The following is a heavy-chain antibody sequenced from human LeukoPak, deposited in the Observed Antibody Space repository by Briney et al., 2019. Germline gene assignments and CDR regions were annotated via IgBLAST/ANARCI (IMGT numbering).Heavy chain of an antibody. CDR1: GFNFRTYS. CDR2: ISAEGATI. D-gene: IGHD1-26*01. Sequence: GGSLRLSCEVSGFNFRTYSMDWVRQAPGKGLQWVSYISAEGATIYYAEDVRGRFTISRDDAKNSLYLDMSNLRVDDTAVYYCARDRVGTKGDYWGQGTLVTVS. J-gene: IGHJ4*02. CDR3: ARDRVGTKGDY. V-gene: IGHV3-48*01.